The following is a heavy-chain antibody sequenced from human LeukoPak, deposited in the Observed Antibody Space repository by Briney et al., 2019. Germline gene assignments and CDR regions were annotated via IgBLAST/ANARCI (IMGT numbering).Heavy chain of an antibody. CDR2: IYSGGST. Sequence: AGGSLRLSCAAPGFTVSSNYMSWVRQAPGKGLEWVSVIYSGGSTYYADSVKGRFTISRDNSKNTLYLQMNSLRAEDTAVYYCARMRWLDYWGQGTLVTVSS. CDR1: GFTVSSNY. J-gene: IGHJ4*02. CDR3: ARMRWLDY. V-gene: IGHV3-66*02. D-gene: IGHD5-24*01.